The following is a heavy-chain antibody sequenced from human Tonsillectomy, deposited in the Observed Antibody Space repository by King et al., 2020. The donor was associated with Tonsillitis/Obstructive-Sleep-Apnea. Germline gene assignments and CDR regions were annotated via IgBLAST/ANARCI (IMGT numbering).Heavy chain of an antibody. CDR3: ARGGVQQLAPFDY. CDR2: SYHSGST. Sequence: QLQESGPGLVKPSGNLSLTCVVSCGSISSSNLWSWVRQPPGKGREGIGESYHSGSTNYNTSLKSIVTKSVDKSQNQFSLKLSSVAAADTAVYYCARGGVQQLAPFDYWGQGTLVTVSS. J-gene: IGHJ4*02. CDR1: CGSISSSNL. D-gene: IGHD6-13*01. V-gene: IGHV4-4*02.